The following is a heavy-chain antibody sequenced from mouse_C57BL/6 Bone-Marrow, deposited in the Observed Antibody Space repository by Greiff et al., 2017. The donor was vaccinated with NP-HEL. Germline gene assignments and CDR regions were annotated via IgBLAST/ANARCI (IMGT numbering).Heavy chain of an antibody. J-gene: IGHJ2*01. D-gene: IGHD1-1*01. V-gene: IGHV1-54*01. Sequence: VQLQQSGAELVRPGTSVKVSCKASGYAFTNYLIEWVKQRPGQGLEWIGVINPGSGGTNYNEKFKGKATLTADKSSSPAYMQLSSLTSEDSAVYVCARNRITTVVADFDYWGQGTTLTVSS. CDR3: ARNRITTVVADFDY. CDR1: GYAFTNYL. CDR2: INPGSGGT.